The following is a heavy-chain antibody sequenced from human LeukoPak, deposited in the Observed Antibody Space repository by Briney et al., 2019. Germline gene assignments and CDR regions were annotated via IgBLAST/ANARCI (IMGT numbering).Heavy chain of an antibody. J-gene: IGHJ3*02. D-gene: IGHD2-15*01. Sequence: ASVKVSCKASGYPFTNYFMHWIRQAPGQGLEWMGIINPSGGSTNYAQKFQGGVTMTRETSTSTVDMDLSSLRSEDTAVYYCARGGGSGYNAFDIWGQGTMVTVSS. CDR1: GYPFTNYF. CDR2: INPSGGST. CDR3: ARGGGSGYNAFDI. V-gene: IGHV1-46*03.